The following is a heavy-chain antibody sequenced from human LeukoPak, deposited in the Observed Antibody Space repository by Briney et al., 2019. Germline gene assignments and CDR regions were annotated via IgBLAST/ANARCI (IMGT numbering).Heavy chain of an antibody. D-gene: IGHD3-16*01. CDR3: ARVGGDKYGAFDI. CDR2: IYYSGST. Sequence: PSETLSLTCTVSGGSISSYYWSWIRQPPGKGLEWIGYIYYSGSTNYNPSLKSRVTISVDTSKNQFSLKLSSVTAADTAVYYCARVGGDKYGAFDIWGQGTMVTVSS. J-gene: IGHJ3*02. CDR1: GGSISSYY. V-gene: IGHV4-59*01.